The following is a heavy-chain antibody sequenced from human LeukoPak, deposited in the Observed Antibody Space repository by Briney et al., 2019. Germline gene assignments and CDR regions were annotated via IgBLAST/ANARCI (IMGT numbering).Heavy chain of an antibody. D-gene: IGHD1-1*01. J-gene: IGHJ4*02. CDR1: GGSFSGYY. Sequence: SETLSLTCAVHGGSFSGYYWSWIRQPPGKGLEWIGEINHSGSTNYNPSLKSRVTISVDTSKNQFSLKLSSVTAADTAVYYCARGVTTGTTYLDYWGQGTLVTVSS. CDR2: INHSGST. V-gene: IGHV4-34*01. CDR3: ARGVTTGTTYLDY.